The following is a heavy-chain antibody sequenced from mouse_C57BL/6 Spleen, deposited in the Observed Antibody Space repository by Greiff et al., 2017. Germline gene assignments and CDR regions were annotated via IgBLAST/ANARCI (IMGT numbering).Heavy chain of an antibody. Sequence: VQLQQSGPGLVQPSQSLSITCTVSGFSLTSYGVHWVRQSPGKGLEWLGVIWSGGSTDYNAAFISRLSISKDNSKSQVFFKMNSLQADDTAIYYCARIDYDNAYWGQGTLVTVSA. CDR2: IWSGGST. J-gene: IGHJ3*01. V-gene: IGHV2-2*01. CDR3: ARIDYDNAY. CDR1: GFSLTSYG. D-gene: IGHD2-4*01.